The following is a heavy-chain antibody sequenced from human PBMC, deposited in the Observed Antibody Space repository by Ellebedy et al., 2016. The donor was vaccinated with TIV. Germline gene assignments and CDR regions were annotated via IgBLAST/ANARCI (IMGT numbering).Heavy chain of an antibody. CDR3: ARLSRVYDSSGYNWFDR. Sequence: AASVKVSCKASGYTFTSYAMHWVRQAPGQRLEWMGWINAGNGNTKYSQKFQGRVTITRDKSASTAYMELSSLRSEDTAGYYCARLSRVYDSSGYNWFDRWGQGTLVTVSS. CDR1: GYTFTSYA. D-gene: IGHD3-22*01. J-gene: IGHJ5*02. V-gene: IGHV1-3*01. CDR2: INAGNGNT.